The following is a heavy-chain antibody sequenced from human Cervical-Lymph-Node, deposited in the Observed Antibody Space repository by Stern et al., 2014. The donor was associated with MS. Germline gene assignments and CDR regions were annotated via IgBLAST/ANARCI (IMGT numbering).Heavy chain of an antibody. CDR1: GGSISSVGYY. J-gene: IGHJ6*02. V-gene: IGHV4-31*03. CDR2: ISYSGDT. CDR3: ARGGERYIYYYGMDV. D-gene: IGHD3-16*01. Sequence: QEQLQESGPGLVKPSQTLYLTCTVSGGSISSVGYYWSWIRQHPGKGLEWIGYISYSGDTYYNPSLESRLTISVDTSKNQFSLKLLSVTAADTAVYYCARGGERYIYYYGMDVWGQGTTVTVSS.